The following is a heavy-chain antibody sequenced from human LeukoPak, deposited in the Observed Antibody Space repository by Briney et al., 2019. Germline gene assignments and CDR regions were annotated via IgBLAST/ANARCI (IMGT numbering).Heavy chain of an antibody. D-gene: IGHD3-10*01. CDR2: INHSGST. V-gene: IGHV4-34*01. Sequence: SETLSLTCAVYGGSFSGYYWSWIRQPPGKGLEWIGEINHSGSTNYNPSLKSRVTISVDTSKNQFSLKLSSVTAADTAVYYCARHSRSRVRGVIIPPDNWFDPWGQGTLVTVSS. CDR1: GGSFSGYY. J-gene: IGHJ5*02. CDR3: ARHSRSRVRGVIIPPDNWFDP.